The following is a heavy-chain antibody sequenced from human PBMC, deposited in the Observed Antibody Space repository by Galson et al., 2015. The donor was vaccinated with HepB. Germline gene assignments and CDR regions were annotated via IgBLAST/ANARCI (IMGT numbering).Heavy chain of an antibody. CDR1: GGTFSNYA. Sequence: SVKVSCKASGGTFSNYAVNWVRQAPGQGLEWVGRLIPVVDVTIKNYAQKFQGRVTITADKSTSTAYMELSSLRSEDTVIYYCAREGAGFDILTGYYWFDPWGQGTPVTVSS. CDR2: LIPVVDVT. CDR3: AREGAGFDILTGYYWFDP. J-gene: IGHJ5*02. D-gene: IGHD3-9*01. V-gene: IGHV1-69*04.